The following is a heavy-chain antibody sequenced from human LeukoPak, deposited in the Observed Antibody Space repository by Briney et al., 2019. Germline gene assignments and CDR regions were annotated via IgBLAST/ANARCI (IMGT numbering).Heavy chain of an antibody. D-gene: IGHD2-2*01. J-gene: IGHJ5*02. V-gene: IGHV1-2*06. Sequence: ASVKVSCKASEYTFTGYYMHWVRQAPGQGLEWIGRINPNSGCTDYAQKFQGRVTMTPDTSISTASMELGVLRSDDPADDYLVRDGGGYCSRANCRAGWFDPWGQGTLVTVSS. CDR3: VRDGGGYCSRANCRAGWFDP. CDR2: INPNSGCT. CDR1: EYTFTGYY.